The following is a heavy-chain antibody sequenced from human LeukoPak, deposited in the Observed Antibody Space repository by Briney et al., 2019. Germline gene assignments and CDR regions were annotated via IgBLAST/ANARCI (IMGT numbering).Heavy chain of an antibody. D-gene: IGHD5-12*01. CDR2: IYYSGST. Sequence: SETLSLTCTVSGGSISSYYWSWIRQPPGKGLEWIGYIYYSGSTNYNPSLKSRVTISVDTSKNQFSLKLSSATAADTAIYFCARANSGYDPFDYWGQGTLVTVSS. CDR3: ARANSGYDPFDY. CDR1: GGSISSYY. V-gene: IGHV4-59*01. J-gene: IGHJ4*02.